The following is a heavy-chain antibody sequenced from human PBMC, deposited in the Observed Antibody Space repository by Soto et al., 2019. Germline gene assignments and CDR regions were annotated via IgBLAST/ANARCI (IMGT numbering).Heavy chain of an antibody. CDR2: IIPIFGTA. D-gene: IGHD1-26*01. Sequence: QVQLVQSGAEVKKPGSSVKVSCKASGGTFSSYAISWVRQAPGQGLEWMGGIIPIFGTANYAQKFQGRVKITADASTSTAYMGMSSLRYEAKAVYYCARDIEYSGSYSYGMDVWGQGTTVTVSS. CDR1: GGTFSSYA. V-gene: IGHV1-69*01. J-gene: IGHJ6*02. CDR3: ARDIEYSGSYSYGMDV.